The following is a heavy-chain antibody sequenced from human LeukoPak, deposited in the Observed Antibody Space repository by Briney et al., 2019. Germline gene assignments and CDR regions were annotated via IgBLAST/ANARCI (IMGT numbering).Heavy chain of an antibody. CDR1: GFTFSSYA. J-gene: IGHJ4*02. Sequence: GGSLRLSCAASGFTFSSYAMSWVRQAPGKGLEWVSGIRGSGDNTYYADSVKGRFTISRDNSKNTLYVQVNSLGTEDTAAYYCAKGSYYDSSGSFYFDYWGQGTLVTASS. V-gene: IGHV3-23*01. D-gene: IGHD3-22*01. CDR3: AKGSYYDSSGSFYFDY. CDR2: IRGSGDNT.